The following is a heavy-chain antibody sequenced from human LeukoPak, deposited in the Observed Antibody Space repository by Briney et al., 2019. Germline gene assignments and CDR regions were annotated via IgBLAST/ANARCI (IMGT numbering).Heavy chain of an antibody. V-gene: IGHV3-7*03. D-gene: IGHD3-16*01. Sequence: GGSLSLSCAASGFTFSSYWMNWARQAPGKGLEWVASINHNGNVNYYVDSVKGRFTISRDNAKNSLCLQMSNLRAEDTAVYFCARGGGLDVWGQGATVTVSS. CDR1: GFTFSSYW. CDR3: ARGGGLDV. J-gene: IGHJ6*02. CDR2: INHNGNVN.